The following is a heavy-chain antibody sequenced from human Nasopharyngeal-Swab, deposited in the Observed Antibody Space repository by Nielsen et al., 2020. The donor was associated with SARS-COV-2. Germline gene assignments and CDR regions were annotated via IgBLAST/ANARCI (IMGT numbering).Heavy chain of an antibody. CDR2: ISAYNGNT. Sequence: ASVKVSCKASGYTFTSYGISWVRQAPGQGLEWMGWISAYNGNTNYAQKLQGRVTMTTDTSTSTAYMELRSLRSEDTAVYYCARDPEAVAPFYGMDVWGQGTTVTVSS. D-gene: IGHD6-19*01. J-gene: IGHJ6*02. V-gene: IGHV1-18*01. CDR1: GYTFTSYG. CDR3: ARDPEAVAPFYGMDV.